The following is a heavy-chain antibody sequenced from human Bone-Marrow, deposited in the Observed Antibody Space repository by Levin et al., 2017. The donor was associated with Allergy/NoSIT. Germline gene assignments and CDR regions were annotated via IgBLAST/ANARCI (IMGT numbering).Heavy chain of an antibody. V-gene: IGHV3-30*04. D-gene: IGHD3-10*01. CDR2: ISYDGSNK. Sequence: GGSLRLSCAASGFTFSSYAMHWVRQAPGKGLEWVAVISYDGSNKYYADSVKGRFTISRDNSKNTLYLQMNSLRAEDTAVYYCARDAGQGNAFDIWGQGTMVTVSS. CDR1: GFTFSSYA. CDR3: ARDAGQGNAFDI. J-gene: IGHJ3*02.